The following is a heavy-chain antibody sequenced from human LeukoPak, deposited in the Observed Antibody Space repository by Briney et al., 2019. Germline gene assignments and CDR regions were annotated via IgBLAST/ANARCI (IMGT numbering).Heavy chain of an antibody. Sequence: DASVTVSFTVSVYTLTELSMHWVRQTPGKGRVWMGGFDPEDGETIYAQKFQGRVTITEDTSTDTAYMELSSLRSEDTAVYYCATGYDILTGSRYGMDVWGKGTTVTVSS. V-gene: IGHV1-24*01. CDR1: VYTLTELS. D-gene: IGHD3-9*01. J-gene: IGHJ6*04. CDR3: ATGYDILTGSRYGMDV. CDR2: FDPEDGET.